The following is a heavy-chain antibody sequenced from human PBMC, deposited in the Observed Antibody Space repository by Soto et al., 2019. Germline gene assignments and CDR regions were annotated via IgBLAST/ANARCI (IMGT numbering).Heavy chain of an antibody. V-gene: IGHV1-8*01. Sequence: GASVEVSCKASGYTFTSYDINWVRQATGQGLEWMGWMNPNSGNTGYAQKFQGRVTMTRNTSISTAYMELSSLRSEDTAVYYCVLELRYFDWLSPKRSHYFDYWGQGTLVTVSS. J-gene: IGHJ4*02. CDR2: MNPNSGNT. D-gene: IGHD3-9*01. CDR1: GYTFTSYD. CDR3: VLELRYFDWLSPKRSHYFDY.